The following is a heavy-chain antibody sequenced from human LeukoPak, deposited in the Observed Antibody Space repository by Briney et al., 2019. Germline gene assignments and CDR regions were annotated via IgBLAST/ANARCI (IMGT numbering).Heavy chain of an antibody. D-gene: IGHD5-24*01. CDR3: GRHGRMATIEDAFDI. CDR2: IYYSGST. V-gene: IGHV4-39*01. CDR1: GGSISSSSYY. J-gene: IGHJ3*02. Sequence: TSSETLSLTCTVSGGSISSSSYYWGWIRQPPWKGLEWIGSIYYSGSTYYNPSLKSRVTISVDTSKNRFSLKLSSATAADTAVYYGGRHGRMATIEDAFDIWGQGTMVTVSS.